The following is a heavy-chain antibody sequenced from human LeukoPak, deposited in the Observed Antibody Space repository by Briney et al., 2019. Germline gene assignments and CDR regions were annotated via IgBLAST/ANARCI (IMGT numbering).Heavy chain of an antibody. V-gene: IGHV4-34*01. CDR2: ISQSGSA. CDR3: ARGRNWYGTGSSPSDY. J-gene: IGHJ4*02. CDR1: GGSFSGYY. D-gene: IGHD3-10*01. Sequence: PSETLSLTCAVYGGSFSGYYWTWIRQPPGMGLEWIGEISQSGSANSNPSLKSRVTISVDTSKNQFSLKVRSVTAADTAVYYCARGRNWYGTGSSPSDYWGQGTLVTVSS.